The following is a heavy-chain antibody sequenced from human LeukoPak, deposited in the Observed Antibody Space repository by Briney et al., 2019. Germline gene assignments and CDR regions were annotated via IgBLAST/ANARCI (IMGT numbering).Heavy chain of an antibody. D-gene: IGHD3-3*01. CDR3: VFCFKQKTAYEMDV. J-gene: IGHJ6*02. CDR1: GRFFTRSNSF. V-gene: IGHV4-39*01. CDR2: ISYCRRP. Sequence: ADTLTLTCSLSGRFFTRSNSFWAWSRQPPAKGLEWFWTISYCRRPHNNPYLKGRTTITVDKSKIHFSLTLTSVAAADTAVYYCVFCFKQKTAYEMDVWGQGTTVTVSS.